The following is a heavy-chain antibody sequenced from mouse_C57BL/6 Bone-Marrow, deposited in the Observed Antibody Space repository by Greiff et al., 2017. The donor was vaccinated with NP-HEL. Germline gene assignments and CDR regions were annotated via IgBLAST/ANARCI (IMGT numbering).Heavy chain of an antibody. J-gene: IGHJ3*01. CDR2: IDPSDSYT. V-gene: IGHV1-69*01. CDR3: ARSAAQATRFAY. CDR1: GYTFTSYW. Sequence: QVQLQQPGAELVMPGASVKLSCKASGYTFTSYWMHWVKQRPGQGLEWIGEIDPSDSYTNYNQKFKGKSTLTVDKSSSTAYMQLSSLTSDDSAVYYCARSAAQATRFAYWGQGPLVTVSA. D-gene: IGHD3-2*02.